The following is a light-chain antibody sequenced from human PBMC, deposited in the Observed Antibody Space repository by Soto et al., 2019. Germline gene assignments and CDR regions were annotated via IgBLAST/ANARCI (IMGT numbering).Light chain of an antibody. J-gene: IGLJ3*02. Sequence: QSVLTQPPSASGTPGQRVTISCSGSTSNIGNNYVCWFQQLPGTAPKLLIYRNNQRPSGVPDRFSGSKSGTSASLAISGLRSEDEADYYCAAWDDGLNGVVFGGGTKLTVL. V-gene: IGLV1-47*01. CDR3: AAWDDGLNGVV. CDR2: RNN. CDR1: TSNIGNNY.